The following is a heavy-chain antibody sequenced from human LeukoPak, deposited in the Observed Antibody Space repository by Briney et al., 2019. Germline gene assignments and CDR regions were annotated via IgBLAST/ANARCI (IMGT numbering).Heavy chain of an antibody. CDR2: ISHDANNR. J-gene: IGHJ4*02. CDR3: AKDRHPARTDGYYFDY. V-gene: IGHV3-30*18. D-gene: IGHD5-24*01. Sequence: GGSLRLSCAASAFTFRAYGMHWVRQAPAKGLEWVAVISHDANNRYYADSVKGRFTISRDNSKNTLYLQMNSLRAEDTAVYYCAKDRHPARTDGYYFDYWGQGTLVTVSS. CDR1: AFTFRAYG.